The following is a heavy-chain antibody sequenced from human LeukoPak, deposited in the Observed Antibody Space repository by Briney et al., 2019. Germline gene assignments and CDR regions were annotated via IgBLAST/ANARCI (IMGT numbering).Heavy chain of an antibody. V-gene: IGHV3-30-3*01. CDR1: GFTFSTYT. Sequence: GGSLRLSCAAAGFTFSTYTIHWVRQAPDKGLEWVALILSDGTNKYYAESVEGRFTISRDNSKNTVYLQMNSLRAEDTAVYYCARGGYYYDSSVFDPWGQGTLVTVSS. CDR3: ARGGYYYDSSVFDP. D-gene: IGHD3-22*01. J-gene: IGHJ5*02. CDR2: ILSDGTNK.